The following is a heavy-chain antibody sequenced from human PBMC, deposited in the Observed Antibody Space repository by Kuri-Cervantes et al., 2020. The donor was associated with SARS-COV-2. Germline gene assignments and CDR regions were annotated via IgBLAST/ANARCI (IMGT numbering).Heavy chain of an antibody. J-gene: IGHJ6*03. D-gene: IGHD5-18*01. CDR1: GFSLSRYT. CDR2: ISGSGSYI. CDR3: AREAYSYGFIYYYYMDV. Sequence: GGSLRLSCAASGFSLSRYTMNWVRQAPGKALEWVSSISGSGSYIYYADSVKGRFTISKESGENSLYLHMNSLRGDDTAVYYCAREAYSYGFIYYYYMDVWGKGTTVTVSS. V-gene: IGHV3-21*01.